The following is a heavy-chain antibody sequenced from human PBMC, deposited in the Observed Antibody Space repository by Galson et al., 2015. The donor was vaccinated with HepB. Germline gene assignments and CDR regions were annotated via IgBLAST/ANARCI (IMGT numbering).Heavy chain of an antibody. CDR1: GYTFNTYA. V-gene: IGHV7-4-1*02. J-gene: IGHJ4*02. D-gene: IGHD6-13*01. CDR3: AREEEYSSSWYIGY. Sequence: SVKVSCKASGYTFNTYAMNWVRQAPGQGLEWMGWINTNTGNPTYAQGFTGRFVFSLDTSVSTAYLQISSLKAEDTGVYYCAREEEYSSSWYIGYWGQGTLVTVSS. CDR2: INTNTGNP.